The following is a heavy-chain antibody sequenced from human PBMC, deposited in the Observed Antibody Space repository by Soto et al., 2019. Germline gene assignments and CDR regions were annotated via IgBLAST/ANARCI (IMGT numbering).Heavy chain of an antibody. CDR1: GFTFNNYA. V-gene: IGHV3-43*02. J-gene: IGHJ4*03. CDR2: ISGDGAST. Sequence: GGSLRLSCAASGFTFNNYAMRWVRQAPGKGLEWVSRISGDGASTYYADSVKGRFTISRANSQHSLYLQMNSLSTEDTASYSCAYDCERSYGYSPTDYFDYWGQGTMVTVSS. CDR3: AYDCERSYGYSPTDYFDY. D-gene: IGHD5-18*01.